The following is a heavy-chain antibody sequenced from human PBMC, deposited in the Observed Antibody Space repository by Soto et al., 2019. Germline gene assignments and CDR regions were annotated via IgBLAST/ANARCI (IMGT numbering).Heavy chain of an antibody. V-gene: IGHV3-30*03. CDR1: GFTFSSYG. Sequence: QVQLVESGGGVVQPGRSLRLSCAASGFTFSSYGMHWVRQAPGKGLEWVAVISYDGSNKYYADSVKGRFTISIDNSKIAVYLQMICLRVEDSVSYYCARVQPCIDDVGTFVSWGQGTLVTVSS. J-gene: IGHJ4*02. CDR2: ISYDGSNK. CDR3: ARVQPCIDDVGTFVS. D-gene: IGHD7-27*01.